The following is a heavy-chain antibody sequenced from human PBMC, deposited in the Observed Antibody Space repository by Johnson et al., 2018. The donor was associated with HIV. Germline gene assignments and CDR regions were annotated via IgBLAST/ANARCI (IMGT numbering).Heavy chain of an antibody. Sequence: QVLLVESGGGVVQPGGSLRLSCAASGFTFSSYGMHWVRQAPGKGLEWVAFIRYDGSNKYYADSVKGRFTISRDNSKNTLYLQMNSLRAEDTAGYYCARGSSSWLHDAFDIWGQGTMVTVSS. V-gene: IGHV3-30*02. CDR2: IRYDGSNK. D-gene: IGHD6-13*01. CDR1: GFTFSSYG. J-gene: IGHJ3*02. CDR3: ARGSSSWLHDAFDI.